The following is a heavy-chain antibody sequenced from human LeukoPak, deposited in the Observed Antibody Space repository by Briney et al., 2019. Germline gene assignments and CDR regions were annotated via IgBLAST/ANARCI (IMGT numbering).Heavy chain of an antibody. D-gene: IGHD1-26*01. CDR1: EFTFSSYS. CDR3: ARKTIGDY. J-gene: IGHJ4*02. Sequence: GGSLRLSCAASEFTFSSYSMNWVRQAPGKGLEWVSYITNSGNSKSYADSVKGRFTISRDNTKSSLYLQRNGLRAEDTAVYYCARKTIGDYWGQGTLVTVSS. V-gene: IGHV3-48*01. CDR2: ITNSGNSK.